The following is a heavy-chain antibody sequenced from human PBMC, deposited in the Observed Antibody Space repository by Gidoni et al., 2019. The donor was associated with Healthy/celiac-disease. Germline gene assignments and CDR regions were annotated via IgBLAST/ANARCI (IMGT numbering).Heavy chain of an antibody. Sequence: QVQLVESGGGVVQPGRSLRLSCAASGFTFSSYGLHWVRQAPGKGLEWVAVIWYDGSNKYYADSVKGRFTISRDNSKNTLYLQMNSLRAEDTAVYYCAREPFDCSGGSCYLAFDYWGQGTLVTVSS. CDR1: GFTFSSYG. CDR3: AREPFDCSGGSCYLAFDY. V-gene: IGHV3-33*01. D-gene: IGHD2-15*01. J-gene: IGHJ4*02. CDR2: IWYDGSNK.